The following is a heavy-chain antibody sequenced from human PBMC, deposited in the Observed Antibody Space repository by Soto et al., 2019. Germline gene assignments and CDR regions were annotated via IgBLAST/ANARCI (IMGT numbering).Heavy chain of an antibody. CDR3: ARDGSTILSPHYYFGMDV. J-gene: IGHJ6*02. V-gene: IGHV1-69*08. CDR1: GGTFSTYT. CDR2: IIPNVGIA. Sequence: QVQLVQSGAEVKKPGSSVKVSCKASGGTFSTYTISWVRQAPGQGLEWMGRIIPNVGIAKFAQKFQGRVAITADKATTTAYMGRSSLTYDATAVYYFARDGSTILSPHYYFGMDVWCQGTTVTVSS. D-gene: IGHD3-9*01.